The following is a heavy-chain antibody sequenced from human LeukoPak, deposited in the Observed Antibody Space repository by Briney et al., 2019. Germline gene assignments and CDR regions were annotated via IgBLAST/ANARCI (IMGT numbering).Heavy chain of an antibody. Sequence: GGSLRLSCAASGFTFSSYAMSWLRQAPEKGLEWVSAISGSGGSTYYADSVKGRFTISRDNSKNTLYLQMNSLRAEDTAVYYCAKVWDWGIGSYWGQGTLVTVSS. J-gene: IGHJ4*02. CDR2: ISGSGGST. CDR1: GFTFSSYA. V-gene: IGHV3-23*01. D-gene: IGHD3/OR15-3a*01. CDR3: AKVWDWGIGSY.